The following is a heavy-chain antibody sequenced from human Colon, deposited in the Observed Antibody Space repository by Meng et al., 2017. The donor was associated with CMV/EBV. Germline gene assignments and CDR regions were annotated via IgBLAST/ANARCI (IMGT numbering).Heavy chain of an antibody. CDR2: ITSGSNVI. J-gene: IGHJ5*02. D-gene: IGHD2-2*01. CDR1: GFTLSTYS. V-gene: IGHV3-21*01. CDR3: VRTPPRIVEAPGTSNRFDP. Sequence: GGSLRLSCVGSGFTLSTYSMNWVRQAPGKGLEWVSSITSGSNVINYAESVKGRFTISRDNAKSSVFLQMNDLRADDTAVYYCVRTPPRIVEAPGTSNRFDPWGQGTLVTVSS.